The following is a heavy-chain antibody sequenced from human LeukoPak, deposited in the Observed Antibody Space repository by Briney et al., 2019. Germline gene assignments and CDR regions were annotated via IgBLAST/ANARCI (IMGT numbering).Heavy chain of an antibody. D-gene: IGHD4-17*01. V-gene: IGHV3-11*01. Sequence: GGSLRLSCAASGFTFSDYYMSWIRRAPGKGLEWLSYITSSGATIYYADSIEGRFTVSRDNSKNSLYVQMNSLGAEDTAVYYCATGGGDYGDYSGYWGQGTLVTVSS. CDR2: ITSSGATI. J-gene: IGHJ4*02. CDR3: ATGGGDYGDYSGY. CDR1: GFTFSDYY.